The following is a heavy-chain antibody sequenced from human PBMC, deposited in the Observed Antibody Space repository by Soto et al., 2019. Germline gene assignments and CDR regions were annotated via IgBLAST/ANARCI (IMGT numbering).Heavy chain of an antibody. Sequence: ASVKVSCKASGGTFSSYAISWVRQAPGQGLEWMGGIIPIFGTANYAQKFQGRVTITADKSTSTAYMELSSLRSEDTAVYYYARAAGRYYDFWSGYLPGDWFDPWGQGTLVTVSS. D-gene: IGHD3-3*01. CDR1: GGTFSSYA. CDR3: ARAAGRYYDFWSGYLPGDWFDP. V-gene: IGHV1-69*06. J-gene: IGHJ5*02. CDR2: IIPIFGTA.